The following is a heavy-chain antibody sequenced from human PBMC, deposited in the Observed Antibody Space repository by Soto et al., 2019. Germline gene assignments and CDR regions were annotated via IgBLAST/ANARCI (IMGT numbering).Heavy chain of an antibody. CDR3: ARAYTYVSNSFDC. Sequence: QVQLQESGPGLVKPSQTLSLTCTVSGGSISSAAYYWSWIRQHPGKGLEWIGYISHSGSTYYNPSLNSRVIISVDTSTKQFSLRLTSVTAADTAGYYLARAYTYVSNSFDCWGQGALVTVPS. V-gene: IGHV4-31*03. D-gene: IGHD2-2*02. CDR2: ISHSGST. CDR1: GGSISSAAYY. J-gene: IGHJ4*02.